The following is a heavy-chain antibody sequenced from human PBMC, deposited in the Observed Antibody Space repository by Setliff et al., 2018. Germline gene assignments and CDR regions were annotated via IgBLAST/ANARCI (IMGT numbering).Heavy chain of an antibody. Sequence: ASVKVSCKASGYTFTGCSIHWVRQAPGQGLEWMGWITPNSGGTNYAQKFKGRVTMTRDTSITTVHMELRRLTSDDTAIYYCARVGIPSGYWYYLDYWGRGTQVTVSS. D-gene: IGHD3-22*01. J-gene: IGHJ4*02. CDR3: ARVGIPSGYWYYLDY. CDR1: GYTFTGCS. CDR2: ITPNSGGT. V-gene: IGHV1-2*02.